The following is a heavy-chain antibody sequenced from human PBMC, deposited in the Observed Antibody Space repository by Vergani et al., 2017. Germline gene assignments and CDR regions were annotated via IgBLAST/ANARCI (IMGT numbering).Heavy chain of an antibody. Sequence: EVQLVQSGAEVKKPGESLKISCKGSGYRFTSYWIGWVRQMPGKGLELMGIIYPGNSDTRYSPSFQGQVTISADKSISTAYLQWSSLKASDTAMYYCARVXSMVRGVIYYGMDVWGQGTTVTVSS. D-gene: IGHD3-10*01. CDR1: GYRFTSYW. J-gene: IGHJ6*02. CDR2: IYPGNSDT. CDR3: ARVXSMVRGVIYYGMDV. V-gene: IGHV5-51*01.